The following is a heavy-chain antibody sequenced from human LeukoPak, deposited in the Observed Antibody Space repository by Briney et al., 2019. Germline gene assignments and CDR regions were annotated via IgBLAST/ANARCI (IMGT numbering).Heavy chain of an antibody. CDR3: ATANKDRGDHFDY. Sequence: PSETLSLTCTVSDGSISSYYWSWIRQPPGKGLEWIGYIYYSGSTNYNPSLKSRVTISVDTSKNQFSLKLSSVTAADTAVYYCATANKDRGDHFDYWGQGTLVTVSS. D-gene: IGHD3-16*01. V-gene: IGHV4-59*01. J-gene: IGHJ4*02. CDR2: IYYSGST. CDR1: DGSISSYY.